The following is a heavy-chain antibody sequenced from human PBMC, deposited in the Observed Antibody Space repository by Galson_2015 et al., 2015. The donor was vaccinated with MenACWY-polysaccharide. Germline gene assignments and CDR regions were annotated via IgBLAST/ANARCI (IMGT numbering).Heavy chain of an antibody. Sequence: SLRLSCAASGFTFSNYAMSWVRQAPGKGLEWVSVIRDSGSSTHYADSVKGRFTISRDNSKNTLYLQMNSLRAEDTAVYYCARENWFGELLGAFDIWGQGTMVTVSS. V-gene: IGHV3-23*01. CDR3: ARENWFGELLGAFDI. CDR2: IRDSGSST. D-gene: IGHD3-10*01. CDR1: GFTFSNYA. J-gene: IGHJ3*02.